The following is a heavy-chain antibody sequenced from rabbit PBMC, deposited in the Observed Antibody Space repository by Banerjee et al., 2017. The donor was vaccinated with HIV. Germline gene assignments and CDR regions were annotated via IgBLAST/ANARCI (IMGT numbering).Heavy chain of an antibody. CDR2: IDGGSTGST. V-gene: IGHV1S45*01. D-gene: IGHD4-1*01. Sequence: QQQLEESGGGLVKPGGTLTLTCKASGFSLSSNYYMCWVRQAPGKGLEWIACIDGGSTGSTAYANWAKGRFTISKASSTTVTLQMPSLTAADTATYFCARDLAGVIGWNFNLWGPGTLVTVS. CDR1: GFSLSSNYY. CDR3: ARDLAGVIGWNFNL. J-gene: IGHJ4*01.